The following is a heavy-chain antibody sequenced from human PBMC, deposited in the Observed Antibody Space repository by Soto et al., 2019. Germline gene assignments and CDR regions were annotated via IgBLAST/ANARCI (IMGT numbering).Heavy chain of an antibody. D-gene: IGHD6-6*01. CDR2: TYYRSKWYN. J-gene: IGHJ5*02. V-gene: IGHV6-1*01. Sequence: PSETLSLTCAISGDSVSSNSAAWNWIRQSPSRGLEWLGRTYYRSKWYNDYAVSVKSRITINPDTSKNQFSLQLNSVTPEDTAVYFCARTLSSSAENWFDPWGQGTLVTVSS. CDR1: GDSVSSNSAA. CDR3: ARTLSSSAENWFDP.